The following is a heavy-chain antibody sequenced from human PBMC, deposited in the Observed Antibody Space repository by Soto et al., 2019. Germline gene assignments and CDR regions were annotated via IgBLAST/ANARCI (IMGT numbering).Heavy chain of an antibody. V-gene: IGHV3-33*05. D-gene: IGHD3-16*01. CDR3: ARWGTTGGLDV. CDR2: TSYDGSNN. J-gene: IGHJ4*02. Sequence: QVQLVESGGGVVQPGTSLRLSCVGSGFTFRSYVIHWVRQAPGKGLEWVALTSYDGSNNFYGDSVKGRFTISRDNSRNTVELQMDSLRIEDTDLYYCARWGTTGGLDVWGQGTLVSVSS. CDR1: GFTFRSYV.